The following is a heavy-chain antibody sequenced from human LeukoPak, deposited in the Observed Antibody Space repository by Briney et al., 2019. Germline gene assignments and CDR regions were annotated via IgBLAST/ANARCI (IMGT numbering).Heavy chain of an antibody. Sequence: PSETLSLTCTVSGGSISSGGYYWSWIRQHPGKGLEWIGYIYYSGSTYYNPSLKSRVTISVDTSKNQLSLILNSVTAADTAVYYCARGGMIGYCSTTCLRWFDPWGQGTLVTVSS. CDR1: GGSISSGGYY. CDR2: IYYSGST. D-gene: IGHD2-2*01. J-gene: IGHJ5*02. CDR3: ARGGMIGYCSTTCLRWFDP. V-gene: IGHV4-31*03.